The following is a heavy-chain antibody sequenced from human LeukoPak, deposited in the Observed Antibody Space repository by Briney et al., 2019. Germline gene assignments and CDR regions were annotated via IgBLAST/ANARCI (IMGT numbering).Heavy chain of an antibody. CDR3: ARGNSGSFYGLFDY. D-gene: IGHD1-26*01. J-gene: IGHJ4*02. CDR2: IYYGGSP. Sequence: SETLSLTCTVSGGSISSSNHYWGWVRQPPGKGLEWIGTIYYGGSPYYNPSFKSRITISVDTSKNQFSLKLSSVTAADTAVYYCARGNSGSFYGLFDYWGQGTLVTVSS. CDR1: GGSISSSNHY. V-gene: IGHV4-39*07.